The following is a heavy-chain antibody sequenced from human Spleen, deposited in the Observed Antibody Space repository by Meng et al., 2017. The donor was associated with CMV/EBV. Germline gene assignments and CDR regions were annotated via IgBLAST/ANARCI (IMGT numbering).Heavy chain of an antibody. Sequence: GESLKISCKGSGYSFTNYWIAWVRQMPGKGLEWMGMIYPGDSDSIYSPSFQGQVTISADKSISTAYLQWSSLRASDTAMYYCARRTGSVGLDYWGLGTQVTVSS. CDR3: ARRTGSVGLDY. J-gene: IGHJ4*02. CDR2: IYPGDSDS. CDR1: GYSFTNYW. V-gene: IGHV5-51*01. D-gene: IGHD1-14*01.